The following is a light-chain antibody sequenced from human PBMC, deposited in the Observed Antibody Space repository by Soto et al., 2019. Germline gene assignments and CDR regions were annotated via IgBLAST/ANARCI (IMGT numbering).Light chain of an antibody. J-gene: IGKJ4*01. CDR1: QGISSY. V-gene: IGKV1-9*01. Sequence: IQLTQSPSSLSASVGDRVTITCRASQGISSYLAWYQQKPGKAPKLLIYAASTLQSGVPSRFSGSGSGTDFTLTISSLQPADFATYYCQQLNSYPATFGGGTKVEIK. CDR2: AAS. CDR3: QQLNSYPAT.